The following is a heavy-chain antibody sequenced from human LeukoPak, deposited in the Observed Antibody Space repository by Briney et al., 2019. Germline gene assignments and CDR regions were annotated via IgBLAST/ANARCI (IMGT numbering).Heavy chain of an antibody. J-gene: IGHJ6*02. D-gene: IGHD2-15*01. Sequence: GGSLRLSCAASGFTFSSYAMSWVRQAPGKGLEWVSAISGSGGSTYYADSVKGRFTISRDNSKNTLYLQMNSLRAEDTAVYYCAKDPFGIVVVVAATPSYGMDVWGQGTTVTVSS. CDR2: ISGSGGST. CDR1: GFTFSSYA. V-gene: IGHV3-23*01. CDR3: AKDPFGIVVVVAATPSYGMDV.